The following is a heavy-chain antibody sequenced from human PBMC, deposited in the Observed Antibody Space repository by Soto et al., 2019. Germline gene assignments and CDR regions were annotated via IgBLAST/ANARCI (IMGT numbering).Heavy chain of an antibody. V-gene: IGHV5-10-1*01. CDR1: GNTFTTYW. CDR3: ARGNDY. J-gene: IGHJ4*02. CDR2: IDTSDAHT. Sequence: GEALEISWKGSGNTFTTYWILWVRQMPGKGVEWMGRIDTSDAHTNYSPSFHGHVTISADNSINTAYLPGDTLVASGTVIYYCARGNDYWGQGTLVTVSS.